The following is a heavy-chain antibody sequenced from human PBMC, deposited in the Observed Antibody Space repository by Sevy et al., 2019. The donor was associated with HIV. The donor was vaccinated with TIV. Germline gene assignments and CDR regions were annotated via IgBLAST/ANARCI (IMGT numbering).Heavy chain of an antibody. V-gene: IGHV3-7*03. Sequence: GGSLRLSCAASGFTFSNYWMSWVRQAPGKGLEWVANIKRDGSEKYYMASVKGRFTTSRDNAKNSLYLQINSLRAEDTAMYYCARDCSSTSCLWGLDVWGQGTTVTVSS. CDR1: GFTFSNYW. CDR2: IKRDGSEK. J-gene: IGHJ6*02. CDR3: ARDCSSTSCLWGLDV. D-gene: IGHD2-2*01.